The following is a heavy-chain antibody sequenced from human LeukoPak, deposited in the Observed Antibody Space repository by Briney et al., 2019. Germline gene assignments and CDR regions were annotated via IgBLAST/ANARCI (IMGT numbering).Heavy chain of an antibody. CDR3: ARDPRYCSGGSCYFFRVDAFDI. CDR2: ISSSSSYI. V-gene: IGHV3-21*01. Sequence: GWSLTLSCAASGFTFSSYSMNWVRQAPGKGLEWVSSISSSSSYIYYADPVKGRFTISRDNAKNSLYLQIHPMRAEDTAVYYCARDPRYCSGGSCYFFRVDAFDIWGQGTMVTVSS. J-gene: IGHJ3*02. D-gene: IGHD2-15*01. CDR1: GFTFSSYS.